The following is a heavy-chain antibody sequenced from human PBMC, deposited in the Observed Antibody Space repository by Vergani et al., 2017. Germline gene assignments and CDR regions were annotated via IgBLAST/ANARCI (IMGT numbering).Heavy chain of an antibody. CDR3: ARLADVNYYDSSDRGAFDS. CDR1: GYTFTYRY. D-gene: IGHD3-22*01. J-gene: IGHJ3*02. V-gene: IGHV1-45*02. CDR2: ITPFNGNT. Sequence: QVQLVQSGAEVKKPGSSVKVSCKASGYTFTYRYLHWVRQAPGQALEWMGWITPFNGNTNYAQKFQDRVTITRDRSMSTAYMGLSSLRSEDTAMYYCARLADVNYYDSSDRGAFDSWSEGRMVTVSS.